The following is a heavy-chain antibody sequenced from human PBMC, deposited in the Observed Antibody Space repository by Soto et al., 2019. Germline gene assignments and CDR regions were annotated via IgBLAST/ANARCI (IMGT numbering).Heavy chain of an antibody. CDR3: ARHGMFSKIFGVVIEDAFDI. CDR1: GYTFTSYW. CDR2: IYPGDSDT. J-gene: IGHJ3*02. V-gene: IGHV5-51*01. Sequence: XESLKVSCKCSGYTFTSYWSGWVLQMPGKGLEWMGIIYPGDSDTRYSPSFQGQVTISADKSISTAYLQWSSLKASDTAMYYCARHGMFSKIFGVVIEDAFDIWGQGTMVTVSS. D-gene: IGHD3-3*01.